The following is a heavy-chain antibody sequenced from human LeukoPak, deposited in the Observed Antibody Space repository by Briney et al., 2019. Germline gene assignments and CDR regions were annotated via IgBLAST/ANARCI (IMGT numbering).Heavy chain of an antibody. CDR3: AKEPLTVIESRFDP. CDR1: GFSFPYG. Sequence: GGSLRLSCEASGFSFPYGMSWVRQAPGKGLEWVSGITNSGENTYYADSVKGRFTISRDNSKNTLYLQMNSLRAEDTAVYYCAKEPLTVIESRFDPWGQGTLVTVSS. D-gene: IGHD4-11*01. CDR2: ITNSGENT. V-gene: IGHV3-23*01. J-gene: IGHJ5*02.